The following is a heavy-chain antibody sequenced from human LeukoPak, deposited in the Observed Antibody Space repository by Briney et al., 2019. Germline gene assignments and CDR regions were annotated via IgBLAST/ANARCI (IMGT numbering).Heavy chain of an antibody. CDR3: ARGWDGYNFFDY. D-gene: IGHD5-24*01. CDR2: LSYDGSNK. CDR1: GFTFSSYA. J-gene: IGHJ4*02. Sequence: GGSLRLSCAASGFTFSSYAMHWVRQAPGKGLEWVAVLSYDGSNKYYADPVKGRFTISRDNSKNTLYLQMNSLRAEDTAVYYCARGWDGYNFFDYWGQGTLVTVSS. V-gene: IGHV3-30-3*01.